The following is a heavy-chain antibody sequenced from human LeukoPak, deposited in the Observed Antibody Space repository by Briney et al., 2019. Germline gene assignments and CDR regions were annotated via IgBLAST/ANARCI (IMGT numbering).Heavy chain of an antibody. V-gene: IGHV1-58*02. J-gene: IGHJ6*02. CDR2: IVVGSGNT. D-gene: IGHD3-10*01. CDR3: AADWETYYYGSGSYYYYYYGMDV. CDR1: GFTFTSSA. Sequence: SVKVSCKASGFTFTSSAMQWVRQARGQRLEWIGWIVVGSGNTNYAQKFQERVTITRDMSTSTAYMELSSLRSEDTAVYYCAADWETYYYGSGSYYYYYYGMDVWGQGTTVTVSS.